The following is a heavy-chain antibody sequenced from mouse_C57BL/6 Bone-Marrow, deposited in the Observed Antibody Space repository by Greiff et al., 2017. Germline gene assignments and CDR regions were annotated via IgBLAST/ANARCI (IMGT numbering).Heavy chain of an antibody. J-gene: IGHJ3*01. V-gene: IGHV1-72*01. CDR2: IDPNSGGT. CDR1: GYTFTSYW. CDR3: GGWRYYGSSSFAY. Sequence: QVQLKEPGAELVKPGASVKLSCKASGYTFTSYWMHWVKQRPGRGLEWIGRIDPNSGGTKYNEKFKSKATLTVDKPSSTAYMQLSSLTSEDSAVYYCGGWRYYGSSSFAYWGQGTLVTVSA. D-gene: IGHD1-1*01.